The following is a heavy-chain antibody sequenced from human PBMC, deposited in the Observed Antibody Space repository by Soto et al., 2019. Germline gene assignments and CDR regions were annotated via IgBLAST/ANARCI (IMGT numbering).Heavy chain of an antibody. CDR1: GGTFSSYA. CDR2: IIPIFGTA. D-gene: IGHD6-13*01. CDR3: ARVGQQLDLYSYYGMDV. J-gene: IGHJ6*02. Sequence: ASVKVSCEASGGTFSSYAISWVRQAPGQGLEWMGGIIPIFGTANYAQKFQGRVTITADESTSTAYMELSSLRSEDTAVYYCARVGQQLDLYSYYGMDVWGQGTMVTVSS. V-gene: IGHV1-69*13.